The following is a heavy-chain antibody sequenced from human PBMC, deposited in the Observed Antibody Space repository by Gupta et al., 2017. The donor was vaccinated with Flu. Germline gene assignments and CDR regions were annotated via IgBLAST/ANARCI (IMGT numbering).Heavy chain of an antibody. D-gene: IGHD2-15*01. V-gene: IGHV1-2*02. J-gene: IGHJ4*02. CDR1: TVKD. CDR2: INTNRGET. CDR3: ARGDGGHGSWYGDN. Sequence: TVKDRHWVGQGPGKGLEGRGWINTNRGETKYEQKVQGRVTMTRDTAINKADWEVRRLTYDDTAVYYCARGDGGHGSWYGDNWGQGTLVTISS.